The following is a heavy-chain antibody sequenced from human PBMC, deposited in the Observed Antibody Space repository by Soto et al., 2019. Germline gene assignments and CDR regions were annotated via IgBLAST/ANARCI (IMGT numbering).Heavy chain of an antibody. CDR3: ATDPLGYCSGGSCLT. J-gene: IGHJ5*02. CDR2: FDPEDGET. Sequence: ASVKVSCKVSGYTLTELSMHWVRQAPGKGLEWMGGFDPEDGETIYAQKFQGSVTMTEDTSTDTAYMELSSLRSEDTAVYYCATDPLGYCSGGSCLTWGQGTLVTVSS. V-gene: IGHV1-24*01. CDR1: GYTLTELS. D-gene: IGHD2-15*01.